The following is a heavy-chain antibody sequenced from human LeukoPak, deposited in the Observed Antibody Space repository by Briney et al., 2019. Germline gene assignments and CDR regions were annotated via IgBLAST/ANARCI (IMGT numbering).Heavy chain of an antibody. Sequence: SQTLSLTCTVSGGPISSGGYYWSWIRQHPGKGLEWIGYIYYSGSTYYNPSLKSRVTISVDTSKNQFSLKLSSVTAADTAVYYCARDLYSSSWYGGRWFDPWGQGTLVTVSS. J-gene: IGHJ5*02. CDR1: GGPISSGGYY. CDR3: ARDLYSSSWYGGRWFDP. V-gene: IGHV4-31*03. CDR2: IYYSGST. D-gene: IGHD6-13*01.